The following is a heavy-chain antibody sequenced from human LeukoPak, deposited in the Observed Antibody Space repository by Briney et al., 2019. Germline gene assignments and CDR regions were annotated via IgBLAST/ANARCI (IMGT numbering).Heavy chain of an antibody. CDR3: AADMPNSSGCG. CDR1: GFTFTSSA. J-gene: IGHJ4*02. CDR2: IVVGSGNT. Sequence: SVKVSCKASGFTFTSSAVQWVRQARGQRLEWIGRIVVGSGNTNYAQKFQERVTITRDMSTSTAYMELSSLRSEDAAVYYCAADMPNSSGCGWGQGTLVTVSS. V-gene: IGHV1-58*01. D-gene: IGHD6-19*01.